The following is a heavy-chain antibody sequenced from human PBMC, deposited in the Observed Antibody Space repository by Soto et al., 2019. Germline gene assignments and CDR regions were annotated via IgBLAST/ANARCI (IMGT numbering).Heavy chain of an antibody. D-gene: IGHD6-6*01. CDR3: AKAYSSSPTYYYYYGMDV. CDR2: ISGSGGST. CDR1: GFTFSSYA. V-gene: IGHV3-23*01. Sequence: GFTFSSYAMSWVRQAPGKGLEWVSAISGSGGSTYYADSVKGRFTISRDNSKNTLYLQMNSLRAEDTAVYYCAKAYSSSPTYYYYYGMDVWGQGTTVTVSS. J-gene: IGHJ6*02.